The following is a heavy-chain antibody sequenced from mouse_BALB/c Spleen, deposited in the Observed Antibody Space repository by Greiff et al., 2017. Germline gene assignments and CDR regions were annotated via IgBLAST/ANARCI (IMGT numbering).Heavy chain of an antibody. CDR3: TRLYDYYAMDY. J-gene: IGHJ4*01. D-gene: IGHD2-14*01. CDR2: ISSGGSYT. Sequence: VKLMESGGGLVKPGGSLKLSCAASGFTFSSYTMSWVRQTPEKRLEWVATISSGGSYTYYPDSVKGRFTISRDNAKNTLYLQMSSLKSEDTAMYYCTRLYDYYAMDYWGQGTSVTVSS. V-gene: IGHV5-6-4*01. CDR1: GFTFSSYT.